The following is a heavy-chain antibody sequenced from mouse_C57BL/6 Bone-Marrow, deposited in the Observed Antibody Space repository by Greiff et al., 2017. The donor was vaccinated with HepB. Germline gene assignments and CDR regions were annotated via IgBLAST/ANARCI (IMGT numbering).Heavy chain of an antibody. CDR1: LFTFSDYY. Sequence: SLQLSFSSSLFTFSDYYMYWVRQTPEKRLEWVAYISNGGGSTYYPDTVKGRFTISRDNAKNTLYLQMSRLKSEDTAMYYCARIYGSSPKRYFDVWGTGTTVTVSS. J-gene: IGHJ1*03. D-gene: IGHD1-1*01. CDR3: ARIYGSSPKRYFDV. V-gene: IGHV5-12*01. CDR2: ISNGGGST.